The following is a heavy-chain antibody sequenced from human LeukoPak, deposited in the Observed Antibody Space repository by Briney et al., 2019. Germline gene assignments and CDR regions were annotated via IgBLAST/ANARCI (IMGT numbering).Heavy chain of an antibody. D-gene: IGHD3-16*02. V-gene: IGHV3-23*01. CDR1: GFTFSSYA. CDR2: ISGSGGST. Sequence: GGSLRLSCAASGFTFSSYAMSWVRQAPGKGLEWVSAISGSGGSTYYADSVKGRFTISRDNSKNTLYLQMNSLRAEDTAVYYCAKSEGYDYVWGSYHHFDYWGQGTLVTVSS. J-gene: IGHJ4*02. CDR3: AKSEGYDYVWGSYHHFDY.